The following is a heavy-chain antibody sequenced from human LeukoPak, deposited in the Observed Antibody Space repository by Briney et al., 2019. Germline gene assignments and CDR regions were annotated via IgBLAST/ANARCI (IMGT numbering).Heavy chain of an antibody. CDR1: GYTFTGYY. CDR3: ARGRTLAAWRSWFDP. Sequence: GASVKVSCKASGYTFTGYYMHWVRQAPGQGLEWMGRINPNSGGTNYAQTFKGRFTITRDKSISTAYMELNRLRSDDTAVYYCARGRTLAAWRSWFDPWGQGTLVTVSS. V-gene: IGHV1-2*06. J-gene: IGHJ5*02. CDR2: INPNSGGT. D-gene: IGHD6-25*01.